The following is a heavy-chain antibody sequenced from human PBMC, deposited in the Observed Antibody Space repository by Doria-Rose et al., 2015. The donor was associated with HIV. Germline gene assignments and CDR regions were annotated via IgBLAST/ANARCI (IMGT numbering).Heavy chain of an antibody. D-gene: IGHD6-13*01. CDR2: LFSDDVR. V-gene: IGHV2-26*01. CDR3: ARIKSSRWYHKYSFDF. Sequence: QVTLKESGPVLVRPTETLTLTCTVSGVSLSSPGMGVSWIRQPPGKALEWLANLFSDDVRSYKTTLKSSLTISRVTSKSQVVLTMTDMDSVDTATYYCARIKSSRWYHKYSFDFWGQGTLVIVSA. J-gene: IGHJ4*02. CDR1: GVSLSSPGMG.